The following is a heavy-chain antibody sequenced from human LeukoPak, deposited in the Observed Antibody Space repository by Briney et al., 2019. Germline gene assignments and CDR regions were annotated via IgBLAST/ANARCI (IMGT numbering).Heavy chain of an antibody. CDR1: GFTVRSNY. CDR2: MYSGGST. D-gene: IGHD5-18*01. J-gene: IGHJ5*02. CDR3: ARADGYSSWFVH. V-gene: IGHV3-53*01. Sequence: PGGSLRLSCAASGFTVRSNYMTWVRQAPGKGLEWVSVMYSGGSTYYDDSVKGRFTISRDNSKNTLDLQMNSLRDEDTGVYYCARADGYSSWFVHWGQGTLVTVSS.